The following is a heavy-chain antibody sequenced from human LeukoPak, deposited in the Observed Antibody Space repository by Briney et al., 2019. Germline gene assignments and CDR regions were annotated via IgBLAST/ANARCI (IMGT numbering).Heavy chain of an antibody. CDR1: GGSINDYY. CDR3: ARVVRGAVTSNCFDP. Sequence: SETLSLTCTVSGGSINDYYWTWIRQAPGKGLEWIGYISNSGTTDYNPSLKSRVTMSVDTSNNEFSLRLTSVTAADTALYYCARVVRGAVTSNCFDPWGQGTLVTVSS. CDR2: ISNSGTT. D-gene: IGHD4-17*01. V-gene: IGHV4-59*01. J-gene: IGHJ5*02.